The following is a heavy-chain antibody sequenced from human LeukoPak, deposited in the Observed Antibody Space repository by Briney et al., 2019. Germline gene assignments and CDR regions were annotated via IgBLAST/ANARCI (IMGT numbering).Heavy chain of an antibody. Sequence: SETLSLTCAVYGGSFSGYYWSWIRQPPGKGLEWIGEINHSGSTNYNPSLKSRVTIPVDTSKNQFSLKLSSVTAADTAVYYCARVVSGSYRLDYWGQGTLVTVSS. J-gene: IGHJ4*02. CDR2: INHSGST. CDR3: ARVVSGSYRLDY. V-gene: IGHV4-34*01. D-gene: IGHD1-26*01. CDR1: GGSFSGYY.